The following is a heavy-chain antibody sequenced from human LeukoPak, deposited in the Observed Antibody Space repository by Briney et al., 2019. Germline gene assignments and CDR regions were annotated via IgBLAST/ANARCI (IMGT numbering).Heavy chain of an antibody. Sequence: GGSLRLSCAASGFTFSSYAMRWVRQAPGKGLEWVAGISYSGDTTYYADSVKGRFTISRDNSKNTLYLQMDSLRAEDTAVYYCAKNRVSVGGHITFNHRGYIDSWGQGTPVTVSS. CDR2: ISYSGDTT. V-gene: IGHV3-23*01. CDR1: GFTFSSYA. J-gene: IGHJ4*02. D-gene: IGHD3-16*01. CDR3: AKNRVSVGGHITFNHRGYIDS.